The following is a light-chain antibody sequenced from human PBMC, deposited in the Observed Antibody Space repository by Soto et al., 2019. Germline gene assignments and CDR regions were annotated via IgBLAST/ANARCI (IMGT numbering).Light chain of an antibody. CDR1: QSVSSSY. V-gene: IGKV3-20*01. Sequence: EIVLTQSPGTLSLSPGERATLSCRASQSVSSSYLAWYQQKRGQAPRLLLYGASSRATGIPARFSGRGSGTDFTLTISRLEPEDFAVYFCQQYGSSPITFGQGTRLEMK. CDR2: GAS. J-gene: IGKJ5*01. CDR3: QQYGSSPIT.